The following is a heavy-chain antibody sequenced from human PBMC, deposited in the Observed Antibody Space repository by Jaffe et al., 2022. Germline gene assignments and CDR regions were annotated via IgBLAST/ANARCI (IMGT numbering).Heavy chain of an antibody. J-gene: IGHJ4*02. CDR1: GFTFSSYA. D-gene: IGHD4-17*01. CDR2: ISGSGGST. Sequence: EVQLLESGGGLVQPGGSLRLSCAASGFTFSSYAMSWVRQAPGKGLEWVSAISGSGGSTYYADSVKGRFTISRDNSKNTLYLQMNSLRAEDTAVYYCAKTGRVWPVTTFYFDYWGQGTLVTVSS. V-gene: IGHV3-23*01. CDR3: AKTGRVWPVTTFYFDY.